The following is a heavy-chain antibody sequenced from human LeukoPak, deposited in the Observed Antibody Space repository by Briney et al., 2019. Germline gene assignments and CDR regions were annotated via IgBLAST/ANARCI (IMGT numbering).Heavy chain of an antibody. D-gene: IGHD2-2*01. CDR3: ARGYCSSTSCRSYYYYYMDV. CDR2: ISAYNGNT. CDR1: GYTFTSYG. Sequence: ASVKVSCKASGYTFTSYGISWVRQAPGQGLEWIGWISAYNGNTNYAQKLQGRVTMTTDTSTSAAYMDLRSLRSDDTAVYYCARGYCSSTSCRSYYYYYMDVWGKGTTVTVSS. J-gene: IGHJ6*03. V-gene: IGHV1-18*01.